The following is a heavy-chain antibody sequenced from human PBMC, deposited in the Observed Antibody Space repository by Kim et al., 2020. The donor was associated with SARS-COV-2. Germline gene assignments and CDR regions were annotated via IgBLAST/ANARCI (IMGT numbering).Heavy chain of an antibody. CDR3: ARLVLNCSGSYKWFDP. V-gene: IGHV5-51*01. Sequence: SFQGQVTISADKSISTAYLQWSSLKASDTAMYYCARLVLNCSGSYKWFDPWGQGTLVTVSS. J-gene: IGHJ5*02. D-gene: IGHD3-3*01.